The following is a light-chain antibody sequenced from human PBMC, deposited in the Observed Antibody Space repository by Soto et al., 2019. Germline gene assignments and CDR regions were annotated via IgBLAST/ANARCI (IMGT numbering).Light chain of an antibody. CDR3: MSFIDSTSTHWV. CDR2: KVS. CDR1: SSDVGHPYNY. J-gene: IGLJ3*02. V-gene: IGLV2-14*03. Sequence: QSVLTQPASVSGSPGQSITISCTGTSSDVGHPYNYVSWYQQHPGKAPKLLIFKVSNRPSGISGRFSGSKSGNTASLTISGLQAEDEADYYCMSFIDSTSTHWVLGGGTKLTAL.